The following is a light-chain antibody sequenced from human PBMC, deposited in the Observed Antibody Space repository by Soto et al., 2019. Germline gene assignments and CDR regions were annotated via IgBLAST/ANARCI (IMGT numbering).Light chain of an antibody. Sequence: DIVMTQSPDSLAVSLGERATINCKSSQSVLSSFNSKNYLAWYQQKPGQPPKLLIYWASTRESGVPDRFSGSGSGTDFTLTISSLQAEDVAVYHCQQYYTTPPTFGQGTKVDIK. CDR2: WAS. CDR3: QQYYTTPPT. CDR1: QSVLSSFNSKNY. J-gene: IGKJ1*01. V-gene: IGKV4-1*01.